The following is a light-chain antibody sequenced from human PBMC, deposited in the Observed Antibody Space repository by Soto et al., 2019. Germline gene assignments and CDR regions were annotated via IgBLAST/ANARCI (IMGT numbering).Light chain of an antibody. V-gene: IGLV3-9*01. J-gene: IGLJ3*02. CDR3: PVWDRSTVV. Sequence: SYELTQPLSVSVALGQTATITCGGDNIGGRNVHWYQLNPGQAPVLVIYRDTNRPSGITERFSGSNSGNTATLAISGVQDGDDADYYCPVWDRSTVVFGGGTKLTVL. CDR1: NIGGRN. CDR2: RDT.